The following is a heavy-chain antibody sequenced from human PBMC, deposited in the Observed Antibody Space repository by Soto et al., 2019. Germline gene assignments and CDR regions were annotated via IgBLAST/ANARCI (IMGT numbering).Heavy chain of an antibody. D-gene: IGHD3-9*01. V-gene: IGHV4-39*01. CDR3: ARHGTYYYILTSYLPGYFDY. Sequence: QLQLLESGPGLVKPSESLSLTCSVSGDSINSGGYFWGWIRQPPGKGLEWIGSINYSGTTYYNLSLKSRITISVDTSKNQYSLNLNSVTAADTAVYYCARHGTYYYILTSYLPGYFDYWGRGTLVTVSS. J-gene: IGHJ4*02. CDR1: GDSINSGGYF. CDR2: INYSGTT.